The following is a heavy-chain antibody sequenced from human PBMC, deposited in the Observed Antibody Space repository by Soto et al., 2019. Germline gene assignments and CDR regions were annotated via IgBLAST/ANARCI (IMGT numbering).Heavy chain of an antibody. V-gene: IGHV1-18*04. Sequence: QVQLVQSGAEVKKPGASVKVSCKASGYTFTSYGISWVRQAPGQGLDWMGWINPYNGNTNYAQKIQGRVTMTTDTSTSTAYVELRSLRSDDTAVYYCARDIPYNYDIYGMDVWGQGPTVTVSS. CDR2: INPYNGNT. CDR1: GYTFTSYG. CDR3: ARDIPYNYDIYGMDV. J-gene: IGHJ6*02. D-gene: IGHD3-22*01.